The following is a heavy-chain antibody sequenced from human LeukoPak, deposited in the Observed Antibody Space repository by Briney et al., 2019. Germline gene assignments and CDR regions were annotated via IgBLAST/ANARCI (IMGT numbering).Heavy chain of an antibody. CDR2: ITATTDTT. D-gene: IGHD2-2*01. Sequence: GSLRLSCAASAFTFSNYDMNWVRQAPGKGLEWVSAITATTDTTYYADSVKGRFTISRDNSKNTLYLQMHSLRAEDTAVYYCASGRGGSSSWYWFDPWGQGTLVTVSS. J-gene: IGHJ5*02. V-gene: IGHV3-23*01. CDR3: ASGRGGSSSWYWFDP. CDR1: AFTFSNYD.